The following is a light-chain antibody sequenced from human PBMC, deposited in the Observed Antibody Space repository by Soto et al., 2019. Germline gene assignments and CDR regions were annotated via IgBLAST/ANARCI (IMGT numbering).Light chain of an antibody. J-gene: IGKJ1*01. Sequence: EIVMTQSPATLSVSPGERATLSCRASQSVSNNLAWYQQKLGQAPRLLIYGASTRATGIPARFSGSGSGTEFTLTISSLQSEDFAVYYCQQSSDWPPWTFGQGTKVDIK. V-gene: IGKV3-15*01. CDR3: QQSSDWPPWT. CDR1: QSVSNN. CDR2: GAS.